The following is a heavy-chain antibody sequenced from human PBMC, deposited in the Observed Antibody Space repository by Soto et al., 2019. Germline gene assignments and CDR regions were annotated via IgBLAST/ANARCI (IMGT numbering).Heavy chain of an antibody. V-gene: IGHV1-69*01. D-gene: IGHD3-10*01. Sequence: VQLVQSGTEVKKPGSSVKLSCKASGGSFNFAMSWVRQAPGQGLEWMGGITPIFPTAVEAPKFQGRVTITAEEPTATVSIELTTLRSEDTAVYFCASSGGRGGHIEYWGPGSLVIVSS. J-gene: IGHJ4*02. CDR2: ITPIFPTA. CDR3: ASSGGRGGHIEY. CDR1: GGSFNFA.